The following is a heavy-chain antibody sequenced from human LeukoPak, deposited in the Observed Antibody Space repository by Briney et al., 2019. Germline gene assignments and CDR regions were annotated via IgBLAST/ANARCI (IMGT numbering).Heavy chain of an antibody. J-gene: IGHJ5*02. Sequence: SETLSLTCTVSGGSISGYYWSWIRQPPGKGLEWIGYIHTGVSTKYNPSLKSRVTISVDTSKNQFSLKLTSVTAADTAVYYCARHTVSWYHFDPRGQGTLVTVSS. CDR2: IHTGVST. CDR3: ARHTVSWYHFDP. V-gene: IGHV4-4*09. D-gene: IGHD6-13*01. CDR1: GGSISGYY.